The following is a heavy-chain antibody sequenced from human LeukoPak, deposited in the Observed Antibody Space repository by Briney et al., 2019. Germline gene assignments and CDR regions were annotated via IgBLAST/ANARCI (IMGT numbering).Heavy chain of an antibody. CDR3: ARDNNWGFDY. V-gene: IGHV3-48*04. CDR2: ISGSAIGGGIGM. Sequence: GGSLRLSCAASGFIFSDYSMNWVRQAPGKGLEWVSNISGSAIGGGIGMYYADSVNGRFTISRDDAKNALYLHMSSLRAEDTAFYYCARDNNWGFDYWGQGALVTVSS. D-gene: IGHD7-27*01. CDR1: GFIFSDYS. J-gene: IGHJ4*02.